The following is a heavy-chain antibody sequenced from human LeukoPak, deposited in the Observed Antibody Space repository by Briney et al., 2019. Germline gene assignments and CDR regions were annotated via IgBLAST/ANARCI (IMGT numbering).Heavy chain of an antibody. CDR3: ARDANFDGMDV. CDR1: GFTFSDYW. D-gene: IGHD3-9*01. Sequence: GGSLRLSCIASGFTFSDYWMHWVRQAPGKGPVWVSRIISDGSSVSYVDSVKGRFTISRDNAKNTLYLQMNSLRAEDTAVYYCARDANFDGMDVWGQGTTVTVSS. V-gene: IGHV3-74*01. J-gene: IGHJ6*02. CDR2: IISDGSSV.